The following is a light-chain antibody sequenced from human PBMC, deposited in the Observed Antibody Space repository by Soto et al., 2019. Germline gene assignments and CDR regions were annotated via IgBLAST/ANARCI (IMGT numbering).Light chain of an antibody. Sequence: EIVLTQSPDTLSLTPGDRATLSCRASQSINNYLAWYQQKPGQAPMLLIYDGSNRATAIPARFSGSGSGTDFTLTISRLEPDDFAVYYCQQYGSSPWTFGQGTKVDVK. CDR3: QQYGSSPWT. CDR2: DGS. J-gene: IGKJ1*01. CDR1: QSINNY. V-gene: IGKV3-20*01.